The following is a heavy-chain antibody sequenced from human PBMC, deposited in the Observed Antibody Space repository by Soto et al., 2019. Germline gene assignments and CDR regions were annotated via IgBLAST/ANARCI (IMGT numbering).Heavy chain of an antibody. CDR2: INEDSTYI. J-gene: IGHJ6*02. CDR3: VRALGRYFRSGYMDL. Sequence: EVQLVESGGGLVNPGGSLRLSCTASGFAFNTYSMNWVRQAPGKGLEWVSSINEDSTYIYYSDSLRGRITISRDNAKDSLFLQMNSLRPDDTAVYYCVRALGRYFRSGYMDLWGDGATVTVSS. CDR1: GFAFNTYS. V-gene: IGHV3-21*02. D-gene: IGHD3-9*01.